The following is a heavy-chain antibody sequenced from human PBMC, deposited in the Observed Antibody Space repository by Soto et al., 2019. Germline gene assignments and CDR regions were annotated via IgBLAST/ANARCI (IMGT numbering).Heavy chain of an antibody. Sequence: QVQLVESGGGVVQPGRSLRLSCAASGFTFSNYGMHWVRQAPGKGLEWVAAISNDGLNKYYLDSVKGRFTISRDNSKNTLDLRINSLRVEDTAVYYCYGSGIDYWGQGTLVTVSS. V-gene: IGHV3-30*03. CDR2: ISNDGLNK. CDR3: YGSGIDY. CDR1: GFTFSNYG. D-gene: IGHD3-10*01. J-gene: IGHJ4*02.